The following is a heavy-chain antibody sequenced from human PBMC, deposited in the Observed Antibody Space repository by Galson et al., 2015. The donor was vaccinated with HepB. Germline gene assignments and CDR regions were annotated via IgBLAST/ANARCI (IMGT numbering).Heavy chain of an antibody. J-gene: IGHJ3*02. Sequence: APRLPRAAPGFSFTNARVSWGRPGPGEGVGWGGNIKQDGRGKNYVGSVKGRFTISRDNAKNSLYLQMNSLRAEDTAVYYCARDGGYCSGGSCYPNPPYDAFDIWGQGTMVTVSS. V-gene: IGHV3-7*01. CDR3: ARDGGYCSGGSCYPNPPYDAFDI. D-gene: IGHD2-15*01. CDR2: IKQDGRGK. CDR1: GFSFTNAR.